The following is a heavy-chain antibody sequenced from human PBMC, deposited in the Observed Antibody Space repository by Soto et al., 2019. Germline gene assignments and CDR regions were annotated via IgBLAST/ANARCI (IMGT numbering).Heavy chain of an antibody. V-gene: IGHV2-5*02. CDR2: IYWDDDK. CDR1: GFSLSTSGVG. CDR3: ANVRGYSYGYSRDY. D-gene: IGHD5-18*01. J-gene: IGHJ4*02. Sequence: QITLKESGPTLVKPTQTLTLTCTFSGFSLSTSGVGVGWSRQPPGKALEWLALIYWDDDKPSSPSLKSRLTNTKDTSKNQVVLTMTNMDPVDTATYSLANVRGYSYGYSRDYWGQGTLVTVSS.